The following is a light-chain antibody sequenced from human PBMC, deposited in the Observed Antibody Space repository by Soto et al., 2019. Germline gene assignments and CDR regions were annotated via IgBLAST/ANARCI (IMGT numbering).Light chain of an antibody. J-gene: IGLJ3*02. CDR1: SSDVGTDNY. Sequence: QSALTQPPSACGSPGQSVSLSCTGTSSDVGTDNYVSWYRQYPGKAPKLLIFEVTSRPSGVPDRFSGSKSSNKASLTVSGLQAEDEGHYYCSSYAGSNTWVFGGGTKLTAL. CDR2: EVT. CDR3: SSYAGSNTWV. V-gene: IGLV2-8*01.